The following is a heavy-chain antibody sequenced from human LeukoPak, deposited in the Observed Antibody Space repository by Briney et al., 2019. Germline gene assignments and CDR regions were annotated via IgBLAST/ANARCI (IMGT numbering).Heavy chain of an antibody. J-gene: IGHJ3*02. CDR1: GGSISSSSYY. V-gene: IGHV4-30-4*08. Sequence: SETLSLTCSVSGGSISSSSYYWGWIRQPPGEGLEWIGYIYYSGNTYYNPSLKSRVTISVDTSKKQFSLEMSSVTAADAAVYYCARATITMAVGVPADAFDIWGQGTVVTVSS. CDR3: ARATITMAVGVPADAFDI. D-gene: IGHD5-24*01. CDR2: IYYSGNT.